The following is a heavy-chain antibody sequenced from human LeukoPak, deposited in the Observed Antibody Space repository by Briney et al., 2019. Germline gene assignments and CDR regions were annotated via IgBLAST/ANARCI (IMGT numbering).Heavy chain of an antibody. Sequence: SETLSLTCIVSGVSIRRDTYYWGWIRQPPGKGLEWIGNYHNGNSYYNPSLKSRVTISEDTSGNQFSLRVTSVTAAYTAVYYCARLWDSTGLYFYYYMDVWGEGTTVTVSS. CDR1: GVSIRRDTYY. CDR2: YHNGNS. J-gene: IGHJ6*03. CDR3: ARLWDSTGLYFYYYMDV. V-gene: IGHV4-39*01. D-gene: IGHD6-25*01.